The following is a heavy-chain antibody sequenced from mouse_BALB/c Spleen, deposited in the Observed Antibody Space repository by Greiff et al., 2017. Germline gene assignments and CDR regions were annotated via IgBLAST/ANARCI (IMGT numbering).Heavy chain of an antibody. V-gene: IGHV1-37*01. CDR3: GRGGLRRGENYAMDY. CDR1: GYSFTGYF. Sequence: VHVKQSGPELVKPGASVKISCKASGYSFTGYFMNWVKQSHGKSLEWIGRINPYNGDTFYNQKFKGKATLTVDKSSSTAHMELLSLTSEDSAVYYCGRGGLRRGENYAMDYWGQGTSVTVSS. D-gene: IGHD2-4*01. J-gene: IGHJ4*01. CDR2: INPYNGDT.